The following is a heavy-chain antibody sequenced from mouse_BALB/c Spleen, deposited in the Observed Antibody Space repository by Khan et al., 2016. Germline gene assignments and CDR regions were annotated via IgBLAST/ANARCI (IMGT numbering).Heavy chain of an antibody. D-gene: IGHD2-10*01. V-gene: IGHV3-6*02. CDR3: ATYYGNYYAMDY. CDR2: ISYDGSN. CDR1: GYSITSGYY. J-gene: IGHJ4*01. Sequence: EVQLQESGPGLVKPSQSLSLTCSVTGYSITSGYYWNWIRQFPGNKLEWMGYISYDGSNHYNPSLKNRISITRDTSKNQFFLKLNSVTTEDTATYYCATYYGNYYAMDYWGQGTSVTVSS.